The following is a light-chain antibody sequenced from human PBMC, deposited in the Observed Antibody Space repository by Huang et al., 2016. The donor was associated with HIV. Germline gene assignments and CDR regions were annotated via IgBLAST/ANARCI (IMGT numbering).Light chain of an antibody. CDR3: QQYNNWPPWT. Sequence: EIVMTQSPATLSVSPGERATLSCRASQNINTNLAWYQQKPGQAPRLLSYGASTRATGIPTRFSGSGSGTHFTLTITSLQSGDFAVYFCQQYNNWPPWTFGQGTKVDIK. CDR1: QNINTN. V-gene: IGKV3-15*01. CDR2: GAS. J-gene: IGKJ1*01.